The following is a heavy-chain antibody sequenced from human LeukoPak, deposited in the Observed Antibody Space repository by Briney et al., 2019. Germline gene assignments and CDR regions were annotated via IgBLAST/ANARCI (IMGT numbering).Heavy chain of an antibody. CDR3: ARRWNYGRNYYIDV. V-gene: IGHV4-34*01. Sequence: SETLSPTCAVYGGSFSNYCWSWIRQPPGKGLEWIGEINDSGRINYNPSLMSRVTVSVDTSKNQFSLRLTSVTATDTAVYYCARRWNYGRNYYIDVWGNGATVSVSS. CDR1: GGSFSNYC. J-gene: IGHJ6*03. CDR2: INDSGRI. D-gene: IGHD1-7*01.